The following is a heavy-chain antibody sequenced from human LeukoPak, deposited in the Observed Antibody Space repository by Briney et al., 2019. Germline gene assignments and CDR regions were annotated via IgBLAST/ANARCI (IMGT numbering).Heavy chain of an antibody. CDR3: AKALYYYDSSGYPGAFDI. Sequence: ETLSLTCTVSGGSISSSSYYWGWIRQPPGKGLEWVSAISGSGGSTYYADSVKGRFTISRDNSKNTLYLQMNSLRAEDTAVYYCAKALYYYDSSGYPGAFDIWGQGTMVTVSS. D-gene: IGHD3-22*01. CDR1: GGSISSSSYY. CDR2: ISGSGGST. J-gene: IGHJ3*02. V-gene: IGHV3-23*01.